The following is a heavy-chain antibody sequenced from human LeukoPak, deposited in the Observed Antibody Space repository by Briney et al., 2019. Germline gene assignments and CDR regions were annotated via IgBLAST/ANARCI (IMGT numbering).Heavy chain of an antibody. J-gene: IGHJ6*03. CDR2: ISWNSGSI. CDR3: ARSAAGYYYYYMDV. CDR1: GFTYDNYA. V-gene: IGHV3-9*01. D-gene: IGHD6-13*01. Sequence: GGSLRLSCAASGFTYDNYAMHWVQQAPGEVLEWVSGISWNSGSIGYADSVKGRFTISRDNAKNSLYLQMNSLRAEDTAVYYCARSAAGYYYYYMDVWGKGTTVTVSS.